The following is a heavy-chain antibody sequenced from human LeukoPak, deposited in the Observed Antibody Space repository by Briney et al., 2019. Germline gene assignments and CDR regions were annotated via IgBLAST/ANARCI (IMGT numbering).Heavy chain of an antibody. CDR2: ISGDGGST. D-gene: IGHD3-9*01. CDR1: GFTFDDYA. V-gene: IGHV3-43*02. Sequence: AGGSLRLSCAASGFTFDDYAMHWVRQAPGKGLEWVSLISGDGGSTYYADSVKGRFTISRDNAKNTLYLQMNSLRAEDTAVYYCASSDWYAAFDIWGQGTMVTVSS. CDR3: ASSDWYAAFDI. J-gene: IGHJ3*02.